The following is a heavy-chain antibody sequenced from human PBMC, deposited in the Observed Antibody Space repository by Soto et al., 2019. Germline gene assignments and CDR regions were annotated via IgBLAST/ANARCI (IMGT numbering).Heavy chain of an antibody. CDR1: GFTLSGYW. CDR2: INSDGSGI. CDR3: ARGLEYTYGRAFEI. D-gene: IGHD5-18*01. J-gene: IGHJ3*02. Sequence: GGSLRLSCAASGFTLSGYWMHWVRQAPGKGLVWVSRINSDGSGISYADSVRGRFTISRDNAKNTVYLQMNSLRAEDTAVYYCARGLEYTYGRAFEIWGQGTMVTVSS. V-gene: IGHV3-74*01.